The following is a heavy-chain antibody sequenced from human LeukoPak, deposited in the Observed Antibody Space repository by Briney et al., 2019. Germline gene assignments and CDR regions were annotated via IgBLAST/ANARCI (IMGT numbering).Heavy chain of an antibody. V-gene: IGHV1-18*01. CDR3: ARVSSGWYKNYFDH. D-gene: IGHD6-19*01. CDR1: RYTVTISG. Sequence: ASVKLSCKPSRYTVTISGISWGRRAPGHRLEWLRWMSAYNGNTNYVQMLQRIVTMTTATSTSPPYTGLRSLRSDDTAGYYCARVSSGWYKNYFDHWGQGTLVTVSP. J-gene: IGHJ4*02. CDR2: MSAYNGNT.